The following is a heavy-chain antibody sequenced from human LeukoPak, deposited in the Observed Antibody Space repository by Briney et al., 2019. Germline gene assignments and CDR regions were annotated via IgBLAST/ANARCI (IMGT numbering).Heavy chain of an antibody. V-gene: IGHV3-53*01. D-gene: IGHD3-10*01. J-gene: IGHJ4*02. CDR3: VRLFAYASGKNYFDY. Sequence: GGSLRLSCVASGFTVSSNYMSWVRQAPGKGLEWVSVIYGGDGTYYADSVKGRFTISRDNSKNTLYLQMNSLRAEDTAVYYCVRLFAYASGKNYFDYWGQGTLVTVSS. CDR2: IYGGDGT. CDR1: GFTVSSNY.